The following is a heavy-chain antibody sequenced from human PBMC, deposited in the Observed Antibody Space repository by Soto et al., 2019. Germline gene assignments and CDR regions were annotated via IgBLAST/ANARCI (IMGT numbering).Heavy chain of an antibody. V-gene: IGHV1-46*01. CDR1: GYTFTSYY. CDR2: INPSGGST. D-gene: IGHD2-2*01. J-gene: IGHJ4*02. CDR3: ARGPYCSSTSCYYWIGPFDY. Sequence: ASVKVSCKASGYTFTSYYMHWVRQAPGQGLEWMGIINPSGGSTSYAQKFQGRVTMTRDTSTSTVYMELSSLRSEDTAVYYCARGPYCSSTSCYYWIGPFDYWGQGTLVTVSS.